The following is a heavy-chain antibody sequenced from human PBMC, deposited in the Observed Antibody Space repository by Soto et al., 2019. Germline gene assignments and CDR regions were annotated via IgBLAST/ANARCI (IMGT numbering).Heavy chain of an antibody. D-gene: IGHD5-12*01. CDR3: VRTSGYENTAHDY. Sequence: GASVKVSCKASGYTFTNYAIHWVRQAPGQGLEWVGWINGVNGDTKYSQNFQLRVTITRDTSASTTYMELSSLTPEDTAIYYCVRTSGYENTAHDYWGQGALVTVSS. J-gene: IGHJ4*02. CDR1: GYTFTNYA. CDR2: INGVNGDT. V-gene: IGHV1-3*01.